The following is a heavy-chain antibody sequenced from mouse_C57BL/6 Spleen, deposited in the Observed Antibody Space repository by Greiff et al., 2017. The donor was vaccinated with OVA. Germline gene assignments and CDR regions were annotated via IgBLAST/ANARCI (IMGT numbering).Heavy chain of an antibody. V-gene: IGHV5-16*01. J-gene: IGHJ1*03. Sequence: EVKLMESEGGLVQPGSSMKLSCTASGFTFSDYYMAWVRQVPEKGLEWVANINYDGSSTYYLDSLKSRFIISRDNAKNILYLQMSSLKSEDTATYYCARDGDGTYWYFDVWGTGTTVTVSS. CDR1: GFTFSDYY. CDR2: INYDGSST. D-gene: IGHD2-1*01. CDR3: ARDGDGTYWYFDV.